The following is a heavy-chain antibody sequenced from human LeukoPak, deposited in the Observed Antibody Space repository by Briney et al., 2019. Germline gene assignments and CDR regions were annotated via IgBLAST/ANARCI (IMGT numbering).Heavy chain of an antibody. Sequence: SETLSLTCTVSGGSISSYYWSWIRQPPGKGLEWIGYIYYSGSTNYNPSLKSRVTISVDTSKNQFSLKLSPVTAADTAVYYCASQKLLWFGELLTGWFDPWGQGTLVTVSS. V-gene: IGHV4-59*08. CDR2: IYYSGST. CDR1: GGSISSYY. J-gene: IGHJ5*02. CDR3: ASQKLLWFGELLTGWFDP. D-gene: IGHD3-10*01.